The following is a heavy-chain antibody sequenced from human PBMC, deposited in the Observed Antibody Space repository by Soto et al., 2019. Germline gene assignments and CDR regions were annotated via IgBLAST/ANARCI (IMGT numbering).Heavy chain of an antibody. D-gene: IGHD4-17*01. V-gene: IGHV3-21*01. CDR2: ISSRSSYI. Sequence: EVQLVESGGGLVKPGGSLRLSCAASGFTFSSYSMNWVRQAPGKGLEWVSSISSRSSYIYYADSVKGRFTISRDNAKNSLYLQMNSLRAEDTAVYYCARDGQTTVTTYGYWGQGTLVTVSS. CDR3: ARDGQTTVTTYGY. CDR1: GFTFSSYS. J-gene: IGHJ4*02.